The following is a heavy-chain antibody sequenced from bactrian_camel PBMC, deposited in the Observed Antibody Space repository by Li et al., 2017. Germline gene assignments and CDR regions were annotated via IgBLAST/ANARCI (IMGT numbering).Heavy chain of an antibody. V-gene: IGHV3S55*01. J-gene: IGHJ4*01. D-gene: IGHD6*01. CDR3: AARPAFWYGCGTREEYNY. CDR2: QDTDGST. CDR1: GDTSVKHC. Sequence: HVQLVESGGGSVQAGGSLRLSCTVSGDTSVKHCIGWFRQAPGKEREGVAAQDTDGSTCYADSAKGRFTISRANAENTLYLQMNSLKPEDSAMYYCAARPAFWYGCGTREEYNYWGQETQVTVS.